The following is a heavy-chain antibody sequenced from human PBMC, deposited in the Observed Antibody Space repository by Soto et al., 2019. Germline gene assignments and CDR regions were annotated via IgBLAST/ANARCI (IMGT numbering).Heavy chain of an antibody. CDR1: GFTFSSYG. Sequence: QVQLVESGGGVVQPGRSLRLSCAASGFTFSSYGMHWVRQAPGKGLEWVAVIWYDGRNKYYADSVKGRFTISRDNSKNTLYLQMNSMRAEDTAVYYCAMFKYGYNCYFDYWRQGTLVTVSS. V-gene: IGHV3-33*01. CDR3: AMFKYGYNCYFDY. D-gene: IGHD1-1*01. J-gene: IGHJ4*02. CDR2: IWYDGRNK.